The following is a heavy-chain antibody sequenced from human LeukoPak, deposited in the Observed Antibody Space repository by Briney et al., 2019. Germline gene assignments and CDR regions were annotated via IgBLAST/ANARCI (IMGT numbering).Heavy chain of an antibody. CDR3: VTGGDADGNYFAN. CDR1: GFEFDHCS. V-gene: IGHV3-48*04. D-gene: IGHD5-24*01. Sequence: TGGSLRLSCAASGFEFDHCSMNWVRQAPGKGLEWISYVTGDSKGIYYADSVKGRFTISRDNAKKSVYLQMNRLRIGDTALYYCVTGGDADGNYFANWGQGSLVTVAS. CDR2: VTGDSKGI. J-gene: IGHJ4*02.